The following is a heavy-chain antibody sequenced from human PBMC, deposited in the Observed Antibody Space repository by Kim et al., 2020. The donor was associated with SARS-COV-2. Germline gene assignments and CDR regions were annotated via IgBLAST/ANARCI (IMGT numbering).Heavy chain of an antibody. CDR1: GGSISSYY. Sequence: SETLSLTCTVSGGSISSYYWSWIRQPAGKGLEWIGRIYTSGSTNYNPSLKSRVTMSVDTAKNQFSLKLSSVTAADTAVYYCARLSRPTMVRGVTRGWFDPWGQGTLVTVSS. V-gene: IGHV4-4*07. CDR2: IYTSGST. J-gene: IGHJ5*02. D-gene: IGHD3-10*01. CDR3: ARLSRPTMVRGVTRGWFDP.